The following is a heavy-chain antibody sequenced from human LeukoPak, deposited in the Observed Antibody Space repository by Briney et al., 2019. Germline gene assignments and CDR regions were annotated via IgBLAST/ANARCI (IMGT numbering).Heavy chain of an antibody. CDR3: AKDLRTGNAFDI. D-gene: IGHD1-1*01. Sequence: GGSLRLSCAASGFTFSSYAMSWVRQAPGKGLEWVSTISASGFSTYYADSVKGRFTISRDNSKNTLYLQMNSLRAEDTAVYYCAKDLRTGNAFDIWGQGTMVTVSS. CDR2: ISASGFST. CDR1: GFTFSSYA. V-gene: IGHV3-23*01. J-gene: IGHJ3*02.